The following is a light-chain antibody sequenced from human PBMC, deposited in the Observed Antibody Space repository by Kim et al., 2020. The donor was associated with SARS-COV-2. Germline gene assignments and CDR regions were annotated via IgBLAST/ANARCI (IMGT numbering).Light chain of an antibody. Sequence: QSVTISCTGTSSDVGGYNYVSWYQQHPGKAPKLMIYGVSRRPSGVPDRFSGSKSGNTASLTISGLQAEDEADYYCCSYAGSYTFVVFGGGTQLTVL. J-gene: IGLJ2*01. CDR1: SSDVGGYNY. CDR3: CSYAGSYTFVV. CDR2: GVS. V-gene: IGLV2-11*01.